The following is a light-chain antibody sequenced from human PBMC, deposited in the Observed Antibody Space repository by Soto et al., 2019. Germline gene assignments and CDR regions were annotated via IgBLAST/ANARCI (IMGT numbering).Light chain of an antibody. CDR2: GAS. V-gene: IGKV3-20*01. CDR1: QSVTRNY. J-gene: IGKJ2*01. CDR3: QQYGNSGYT. Sequence: EGVLTQSPGTLSLSPGEGGTLSCRASQSVTRNYLAWYQQKPGQAPRLLIYGASNRATGIPDRLSGSGSGTDFILTISRLEPEDFAVYYCQQYGNSGYTFGQGTKLEIK.